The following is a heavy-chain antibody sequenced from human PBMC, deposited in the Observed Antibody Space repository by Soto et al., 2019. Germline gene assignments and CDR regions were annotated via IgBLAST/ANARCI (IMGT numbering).Heavy chain of an antibody. D-gene: IGHD1-26*01. J-gene: IGHJ4*02. CDR3: ARGGGSDSFDY. Sequence: PSETLSLTCTFSCASITFGGYPWSWIRQTPGKGLEWIGYINHLETTFYNPSFESRLTLSIDRAKNQFSLKLHSMSAADRAVYFCARGGGSDSFDYWGQGILVTVSS. CDR2: INHLETT. CDR1: CASITFGGYP. V-gene: IGHV4-30-2*01.